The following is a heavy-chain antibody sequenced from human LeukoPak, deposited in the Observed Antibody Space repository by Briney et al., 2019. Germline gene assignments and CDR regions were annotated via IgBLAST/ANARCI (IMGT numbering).Heavy chain of an antibody. CDR2: ISSISSTI. Sequence: GGSLRLSCAASGFTFSSYSMNWVRQAPGKGLEWVSYISSISSTIYYADSVKGRFTISRDNAKNSLYLQMNSLRAEDTAVYYCARDRTAATRSWDAFDIWGQGTMVTVSS. CDR1: GFTFSSYS. CDR3: ARDRTAATRSWDAFDI. V-gene: IGHV3-48*01. J-gene: IGHJ3*02. D-gene: IGHD2-15*01.